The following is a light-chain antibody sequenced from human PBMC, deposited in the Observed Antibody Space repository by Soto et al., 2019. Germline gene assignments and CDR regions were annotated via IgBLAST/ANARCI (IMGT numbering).Light chain of an antibody. CDR1: QSVSSW. Sequence: DIQMTQSPSTLSASVGDRVTITCRASQSVSSWLAWYQQKPGKAPKLVIYDASSSESGVPSRFSSSGSGTDFTLSISSLQPDDFATYYCQQYKSVPYTFGQGTKLEIK. V-gene: IGKV1-5*01. CDR3: QQYKSVPYT. CDR2: DAS. J-gene: IGKJ2*01.